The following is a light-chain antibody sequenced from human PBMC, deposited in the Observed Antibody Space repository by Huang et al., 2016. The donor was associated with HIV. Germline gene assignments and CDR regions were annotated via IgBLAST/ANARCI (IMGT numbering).Light chain of an antibody. Sequence: DIQMTQSPSPLSESRRGRVTITCRTSQFISNSLNWYQHKPGTAPKLLVYAASTLQSGVPSRFSGGESGTDFTLTINNVQPEDFATYYCQQSYSSPPTFGPGTRVDIK. CDR1: QFISNS. CDR3: QQSYSSPPT. CDR2: AAS. V-gene: IGKV1-39*01. J-gene: IGKJ3*01.